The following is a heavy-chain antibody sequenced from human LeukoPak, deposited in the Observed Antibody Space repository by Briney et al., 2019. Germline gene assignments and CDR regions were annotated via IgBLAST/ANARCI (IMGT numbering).Heavy chain of an antibody. CDR2: MNPNSGNT. CDR3: ARDGTHWSGYNGWFDP. V-gene: IGHV1-8*01. D-gene: IGHD3-3*01. Sequence: VASVKVSCKASGYTFTSYDINWVRQATGQGLEWMGWMNPNSGNTGYAQKFQGRVTMTRNTSISTAYMELSSLRSEDTAVYYCARDGTHWSGYNGWFDPWGQGTLVTVSS. CDR1: GYTFTSYD. J-gene: IGHJ5*02.